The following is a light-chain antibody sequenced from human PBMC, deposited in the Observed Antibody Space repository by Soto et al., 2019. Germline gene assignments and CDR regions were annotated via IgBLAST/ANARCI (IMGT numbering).Light chain of an antibody. J-gene: IGLJ1*01. CDR3: ASYTSGSTLV. CDR2: DVN. CDR1: SSDVGGYNF. V-gene: IGLV2-14*03. Sequence: QSVLTQPASVSGSPGQPITFSCTGTSSDVGGYNFVSWYQHHPGKAPKLMIYDVNYRPSGVSNRFSGSKSGNTASLTISGLQAEDEADYYCASYTSGSTLVFGTGTQLTVL.